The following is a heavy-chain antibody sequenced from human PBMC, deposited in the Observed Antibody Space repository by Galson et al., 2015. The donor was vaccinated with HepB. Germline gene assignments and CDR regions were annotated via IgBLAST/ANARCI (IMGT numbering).Heavy chain of an antibody. CDR3: AREFGGYDGDKHWYFDL. J-gene: IGHJ2*01. CDR2: IYSGGST. Sequence: SLRLSCAASGFTVSSNYMSWVRQAPGKGLERVSVIYSGGSTYYADSVKGRFTISRDNSKNTLYLQMNSLRAEDTAVYYCAREFGGYDGDKHWYFDLWGRGTLVTVSS. V-gene: IGHV3-66*01. CDR1: GFTVSSNY. D-gene: IGHD5-12*01.